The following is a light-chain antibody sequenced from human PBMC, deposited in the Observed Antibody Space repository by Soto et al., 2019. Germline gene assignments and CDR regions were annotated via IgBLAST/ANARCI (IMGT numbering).Light chain of an antibody. CDR1: QTVLYSSNNKNY. CDR3: QQYYSSPFT. V-gene: IGKV4-1*01. Sequence: DIVMTQSPESLAVSLGERATINCKSSQTVLYSSNNKNYLAWYQQILGQPPKLLISWASNREFGVPDRFSGSGSGTNFTLTFSSLQAEDVAVYYCQQYYSSPFTFGPGTKVDTK. CDR2: WAS. J-gene: IGKJ3*01.